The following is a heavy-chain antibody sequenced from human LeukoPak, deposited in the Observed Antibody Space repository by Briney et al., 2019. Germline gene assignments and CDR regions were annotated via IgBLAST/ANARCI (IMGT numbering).Heavy chain of an antibody. CDR3: ASRLGYCSGGSCSGGAFDI. Sequence: GESLKTSCKGSGYSFTSYWIGWVRQMPGKGLEWMGIIYPGDSDTRYSPSFQGQVTISADKSISTAYLQWSSLKASDTAMYYCASRLGYCSGGSCSGGAFDIWGQGTMVTVSS. J-gene: IGHJ3*02. D-gene: IGHD2-15*01. CDR1: GYSFTSYW. CDR2: IYPGDSDT. V-gene: IGHV5-51*01.